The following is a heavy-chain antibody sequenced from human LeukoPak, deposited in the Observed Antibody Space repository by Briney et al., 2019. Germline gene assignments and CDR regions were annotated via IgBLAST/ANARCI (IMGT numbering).Heavy chain of an antibody. D-gene: IGHD6-6*01. V-gene: IGHV3-48*01. Sequence: GGSLRLSCAASGFTFSVYGMNWVRQAPGKGLEWISYISSSTSTINYADSVKGRFTISRDNANNSLFLQMHSLGVEDTAVYYCARRPPTGAALDHWGQGTLVTVSS. CDR2: ISSSTSTI. J-gene: IGHJ5*02. CDR3: ARRPPTGAALDH. CDR1: GFTFSVYG.